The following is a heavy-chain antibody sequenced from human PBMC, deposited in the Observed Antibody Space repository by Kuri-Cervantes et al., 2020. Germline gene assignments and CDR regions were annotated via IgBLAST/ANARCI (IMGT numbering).Heavy chain of an antibody. CDR3: ARSLTALWFGDQFWYYYYGMDV. CDR2: IIPIFGTA. D-gene: IGHD3-10*01. Sequence: SVKVSCKASGGTFSSYAISWVRQAPGQRLEWMGGIIPIFGTANYAQKFQGRVTMTRNTSISTAYMELSSLRSEDTAVYYCARSLTALWFGDQFWYYYYGMDVWGQGTTVTVSS. V-gene: IGHV1-69*05. J-gene: IGHJ6*02. CDR1: GGTFSSYA.